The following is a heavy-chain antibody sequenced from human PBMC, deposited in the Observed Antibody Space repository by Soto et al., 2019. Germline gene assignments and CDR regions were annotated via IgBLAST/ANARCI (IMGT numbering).Heavy chain of an antibody. V-gene: IGHV3-21*01. D-gene: IGHD3-16*01. CDR2: IGTSGSYI. CDR3: ARGSALIGIAD. Sequence: GGSLRLSCAVSGFIFSRYSMNWVRQAPGKGLEWVSSIGTSGSYIYDTDSVKGRFTISRDNTKDSLYLQMNSLRAEDTAIYYCARGSALIGIADWGQGTPVPVSS. J-gene: IGHJ4*02. CDR1: GFIFSRYS.